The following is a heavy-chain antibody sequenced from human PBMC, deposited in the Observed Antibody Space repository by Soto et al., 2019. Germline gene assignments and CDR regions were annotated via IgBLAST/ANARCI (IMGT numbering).Heavy chain of an antibody. J-gene: IGHJ4*02. CDR2: IYYSGGT. Sequence: SETLSLTCAVSGGSINSGDYYWSWIRQPPGKGLEWIGNIYYSGGTYYNPSLKSRVTISVDTSKNQFSLKLTSVTAADTAVYYCARDVKYYYDRSGFYSRFDYWGPGTLVTVSS. D-gene: IGHD3-22*01. CDR1: GGSINSGDYY. CDR3: ARDVKYYYDRSGFYSRFDY. V-gene: IGHV4-30-4*01.